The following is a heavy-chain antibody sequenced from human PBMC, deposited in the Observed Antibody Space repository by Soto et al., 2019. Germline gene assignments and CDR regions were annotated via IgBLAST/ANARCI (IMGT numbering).Heavy chain of an antibody. D-gene: IGHD2-2*01. CDR3: ACAQNYQVQDYYGMDV. J-gene: IGHJ6*02. Sequence: QVQLVQSGAEVKKPGASVKVSCKASGYTFTGYYMHWVRQAPGQGLEWMGWINPKSGGTNYAQKFQGRLTMTRDTPISTPYIELSRLTSDDTAVYYCACAQNYQVQDYYGMDVWGQGTKVTAS. CDR2: INPKSGGT. CDR1: GYTFTGYY. V-gene: IGHV1-2*02.